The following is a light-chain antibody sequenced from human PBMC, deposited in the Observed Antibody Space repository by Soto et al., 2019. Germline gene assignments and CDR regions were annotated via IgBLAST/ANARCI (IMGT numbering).Light chain of an antibody. J-gene: IGKJ1*01. Sequence: EIVLTQSPGTLSLSPGERATLSCRASQSISGNYLHWYQQKPGQAPRLLIFGTSSRATGIPDRFIGGGSGTEFTLTISSLQPGDFATYYCQHYNTYPWTFGQGTKVDIK. V-gene: IGKV3-20*01. CDR3: QHYNTYPWT. CDR1: QSISGNY. CDR2: GTS.